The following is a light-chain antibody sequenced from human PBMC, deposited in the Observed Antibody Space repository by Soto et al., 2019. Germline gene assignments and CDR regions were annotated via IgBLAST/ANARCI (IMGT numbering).Light chain of an antibody. J-gene: IGKJ2*01. CDR2: AAS. CDR3: QQLNSYPGYT. V-gene: IGKV1-9*01. Sequence: DIQLTQSPSFLSASVGDRVTITCRASQGIRSYLAWYQQKPGKAPKLLIYAASTLQSGVPSRFSGSGSGTELTLTISSLQPEDFATYYCQQLNSYPGYTFGQGTKLEIK. CDR1: QGIRSY.